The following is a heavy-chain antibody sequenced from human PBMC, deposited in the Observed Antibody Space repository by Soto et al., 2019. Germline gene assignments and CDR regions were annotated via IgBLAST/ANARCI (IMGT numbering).Heavy chain of an antibody. J-gene: IGHJ4*02. V-gene: IGHV1-2*02. CDR1: GYTFSAYY. CDR3: ARGGAFAYDTSGYSVY. D-gene: IGHD3-22*01. CDR2: INPKSGGT. Sequence: ASVKVSCKTSGYTFSAYYMHWVRQAPGQGLEWMGWINPKSGGTLYAQKFQGRVTMTRDTSISTAYMELSRLRSDDTAVYYCARGGAFAYDTSGYSVYWGQGTLVTVSS.